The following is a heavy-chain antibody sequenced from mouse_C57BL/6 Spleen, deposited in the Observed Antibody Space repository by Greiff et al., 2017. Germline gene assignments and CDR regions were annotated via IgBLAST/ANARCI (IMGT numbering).Heavy chain of an antibody. V-gene: IGHV6-3*01. J-gene: IGHJ4*01. CDR2: IRLKSDNYAT. CDR3: TGDDSDCYAMDY. D-gene: IGHD2-4*01. Sequence: EVQLMESGGGLVQPGGSMKLSCVASGFTFSNYWMNWVRQSPEKGLEWVAQIRLKSDNYATHYAESVKGRFTISRDDSKSSVYLHMNNLSAEDTGIYYCTGDDSDCYAMDYWGQGTSVTVSS. CDR1: GFTFSNYW.